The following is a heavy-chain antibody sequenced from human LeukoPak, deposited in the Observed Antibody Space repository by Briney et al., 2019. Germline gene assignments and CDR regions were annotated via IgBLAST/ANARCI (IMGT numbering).Heavy chain of an antibody. J-gene: IGHJ4*02. CDR2: ISSSGRNT. CDR3: AKRDRPCSGDCSAPYYFDY. Sequence: PGGSLSLSCAASGFTFSSYAVSWVRQAPGKGLEWVSSISSSGRNTYYSDSVKGRFTISRDNSKNTLYLQMSSLRAEDTAVYYCAKRDRPCSGDCSAPYYFDYWGQGTLVTVSS. V-gene: IGHV3-23*01. CDR1: GFTFSSYA. D-gene: IGHD2-21*02.